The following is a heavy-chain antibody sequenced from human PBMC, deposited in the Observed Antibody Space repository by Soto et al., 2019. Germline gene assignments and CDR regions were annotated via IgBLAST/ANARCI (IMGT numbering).Heavy chain of an antibody. CDR3: ATLPPHVVASLLPIPT. CDR1: GGSISSSNW. V-gene: IGHV4-4*02. CDR2: IYHSGNT. J-gene: IGHJ5*02. D-gene: IGHD1-26*01. Sequence: VQLRQSGPGLVKPSGTLSLTCAVSGGSISSSNWWTWVRQAPGKGLEWIGEIYHSGNTYYNPSPKVRVTIPVXXXNXXCSLKLNSVTAADTAVYYCATLPPHVVASLLPIPTWGQGTLVTVSS.